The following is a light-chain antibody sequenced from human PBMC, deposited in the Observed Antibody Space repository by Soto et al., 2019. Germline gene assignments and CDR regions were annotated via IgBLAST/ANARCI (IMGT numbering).Light chain of an antibody. CDR2: WAS. CDR3: QQYCNAPRT. V-gene: IGKV4-1*01. CDR1: QSVLRSSNNKNY. J-gene: IGKJ1*01. Sequence: DIVMIQSPDSLAVSLGERATINCKSSQSVLRSSNNKNYLAWFQQKPGQPPKLLIYWASTRESGVPDRFSGSGSGTDFTHTISSLHAENVAVYYCQQYCNAPRTFGQGTKVEIK.